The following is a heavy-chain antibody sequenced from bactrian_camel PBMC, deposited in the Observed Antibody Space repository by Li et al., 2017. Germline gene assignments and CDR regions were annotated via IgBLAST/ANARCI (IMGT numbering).Heavy chain of an antibody. CDR2: IYGDSTNS. D-gene: IGHD2*01. V-gene: IGHV3-2*01. Sequence: HVQLVESGGGLVQPGGSLRLSCVASGFDFSDYYMSWVRQAPGKGLEWVASIYGDSTNSYLADSVKGRFTISKDNAKNTLYLQMNILKPEDTAEYYCAADLEGGGYCFDVLEEVDFGTWGQGTQVTVS. J-gene: IGHJ6*01. CDR3: AADLEGGGYCFDVLEEVDFGT. CDR1: GFDFSDYY.